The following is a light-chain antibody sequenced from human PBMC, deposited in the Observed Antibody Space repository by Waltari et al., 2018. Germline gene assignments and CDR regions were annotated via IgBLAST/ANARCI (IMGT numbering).Light chain of an antibody. J-gene: IGKJ1*01. V-gene: IGKV3-20*01. CDR1: QSVGSNY. CDR3: QQDGSSPRT. CDR2: GAS. Sequence: EIVLTQSPGALSLSPGEGATLSCRASQSVGSNYLAWYQQKPGQAPRLLIYGASSRATGIPYRFSGSGSGTDFTLTISRLQPEDCAVYYCQQDGSSPRTFGQGTKVEIK.